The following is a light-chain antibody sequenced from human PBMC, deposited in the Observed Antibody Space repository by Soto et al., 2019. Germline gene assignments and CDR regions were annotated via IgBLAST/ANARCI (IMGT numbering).Light chain of an antibody. CDR1: QSVSNY. V-gene: IGKV3-15*01. CDR3: QQNKDRPGT. Sequence: EIVMTQSPATLSVSPGERVTLSCRASQSVSNYLPWYRQKPGQAPRLLIYDASTRATGIPVRFSGSGSGTEFTLTISSQQSEDFGDYYWQQNKDRPGTFGQGTKVEMK. CDR2: DAS. J-gene: IGKJ1*01.